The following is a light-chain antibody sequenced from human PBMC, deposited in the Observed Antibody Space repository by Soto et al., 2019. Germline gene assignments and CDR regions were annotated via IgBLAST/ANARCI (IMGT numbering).Light chain of an antibody. CDR1: SSNIGSNT. Sequence: SVLTQPPSASGTPGQRVTISCSGSSSNIGSNTVSWYQQLPQRAPKLLIFSNNQRPSGVPDRFSGSKSGTSASLAISGLQSEDEADYYCATWADGLNSYVFGTGTKGTVL. CDR2: SNN. V-gene: IGLV1-44*01. CDR3: ATWADGLNSYV. J-gene: IGLJ1*01.